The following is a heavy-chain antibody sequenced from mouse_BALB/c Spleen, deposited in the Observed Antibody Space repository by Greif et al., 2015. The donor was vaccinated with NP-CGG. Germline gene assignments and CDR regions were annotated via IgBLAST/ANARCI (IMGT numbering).Heavy chain of an antibody. J-gene: IGHJ4*01. CDR2: IYPGSGNT. CDR3: ARRTGTEAMDY. CDR1: GYTFTDYY. Sequence: QVQLKQSGPELVKPGASVKISCKASGYTFTDYYINWVKQKPGQGLEWIGWIYPGSGNTKYNEKFKGKATLTVDTSSSTAYMQLSSLTSEYTAVYFCARRTGTEAMDYWGQGTSVTDSS. D-gene: IGHD4-1*01. V-gene: IGHV1-84*02.